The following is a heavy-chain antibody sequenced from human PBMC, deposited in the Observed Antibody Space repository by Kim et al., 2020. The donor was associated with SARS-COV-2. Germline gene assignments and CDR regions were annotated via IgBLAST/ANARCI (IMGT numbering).Heavy chain of an antibody. J-gene: IGHJ4*02. CDR3: ARGPFGEFHFDY. V-gene: IGHV4-59*01. CDR2: IYYSGST. CDR1: GGSISSYY. D-gene: IGHD3-10*01. Sequence: SETLSLTCTVSGGSISSYYWSWIRQPPGKGLEWIGYIYYSGSTNYNPSLKSRVTISVDTSKNKFSLKLSSVTAVDTAVYYCARGPFGEFHFDYWGQGTLVTVSS.